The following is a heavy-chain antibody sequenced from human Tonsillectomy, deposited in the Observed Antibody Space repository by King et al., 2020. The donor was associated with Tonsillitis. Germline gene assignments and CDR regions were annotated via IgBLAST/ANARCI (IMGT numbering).Heavy chain of an antibody. J-gene: IGHJ6*02. CDR2: INSDGSST. D-gene: IGHD3-9*01. V-gene: IGHV3-74*01. CDR3: ARDLNFAYRDLRPLYYYYGMDV. CDR1: GFTFSSYW. Sequence: VQLVESGGGLVQPGGSLRLSCAASGFTFSSYWMHWVRQAPGKGLVWVSRINSDGSSTSYADSVKGRFTISRDNAKNTLYLQMNSLRAEDTAVYYCARDLNFAYRDLRPLYYYYGMDVWGQGATVTVSS.